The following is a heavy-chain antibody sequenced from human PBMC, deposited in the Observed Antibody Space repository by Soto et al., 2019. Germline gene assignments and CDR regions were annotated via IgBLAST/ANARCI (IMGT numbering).Heavy chain of an antibody. CDR1: GLSVSDSGVG. Sequence: QITLKESGPPLMKPTETLTLTCTVSGLSVSDSGVGVGWIRQPPGKALEWLAIIYWDDDKRYSPSLKSRLTITKDTSKNQVFLTLTNMDPVDTATYFCAHSHDYGDSGPFDYWGQGTLVIVSS. CDR2: IYWDDDK. J-gene: IGHJ4*02. CDR3: AHSHDYGDSGPFDY. V-gene: IGHV2-5*02. D-gene: IGHD4-17*01.